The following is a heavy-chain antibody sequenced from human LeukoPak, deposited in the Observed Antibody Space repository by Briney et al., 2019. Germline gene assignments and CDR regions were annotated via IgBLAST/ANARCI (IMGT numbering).Heavy chain of an antibody. J-gene: IGHJ4*02. CDR2: IYYSGST. D-gene: IGHD6-19*01. Sequence: PETLSLTCTVSGGSISSYYWSWIRQPPGKGLEWIGYIYYSGSTNYNPSLKSRVTISVDTSKNQFSLKLSSVTAADTAVYYCARGLPSSGWTDWGQGTLVTVSS. V-gene: IGHV4-59*01. CDR1: GGSISSYY. CDR3: ARGLPSSGWTD.